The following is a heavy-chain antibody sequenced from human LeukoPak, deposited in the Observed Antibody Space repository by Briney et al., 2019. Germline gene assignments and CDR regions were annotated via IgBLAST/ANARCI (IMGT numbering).Heavy chain of an antibody. CDR1: GFIFTDYY. CDR3: ARGGLGELLAY. Sequence: PGGSLRLSCAASGFIFTDYYMSWVRQAPGKGLEWLSYISVGGDKIDYADSVRGRFSISRDNAENSLHLQMNSLRADDTAIYYCARGGLGELLAYWGQGTLVAVSS. J-gene: IGHJ1*01. D-gene: IGHD1-26*01. V-gene: IGHV3-11*01. CDR2: ISVGGDKI.